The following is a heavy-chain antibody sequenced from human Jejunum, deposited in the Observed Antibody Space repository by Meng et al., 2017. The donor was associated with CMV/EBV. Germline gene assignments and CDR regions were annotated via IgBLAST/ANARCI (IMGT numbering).Heavy chain of an antibody. V-gene: IGHV4-59*01. J-gene: IGHJ4*02. D-gene: IGHD1-26*01. CDR1: GGSISSYY. CDR2: ISYSGST. CDR3: ARDRASGSELDC. Sequence: CTVSGGSISSYYWSWIRQPPGKGLEWIGYISYSGSTNYNPSLKSRVTISVDTSKNQFSLKLASVTAADTGVYYCARDRASGSELDCWGQGTLVTVSS.